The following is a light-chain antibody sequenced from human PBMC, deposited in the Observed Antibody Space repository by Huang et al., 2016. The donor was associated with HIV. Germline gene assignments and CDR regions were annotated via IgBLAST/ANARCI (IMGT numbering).Light chain of an antibody. J-gene: IGKJ4*01. Sequence: DIQMTQSPSSLSASVGDRVTITCRASQSISSYLTWYQQKPGKAPKRLIYAASSLQRGVPSRFSGSGSGTDCTLTISSLQPEECATYYCQQSYSTLPLTFGGGTKVEIK. CDR3: QQSYSTLPLT. CDR2: AAS. V-gene: IGKV1-39*01. CDR1: QSISSY.